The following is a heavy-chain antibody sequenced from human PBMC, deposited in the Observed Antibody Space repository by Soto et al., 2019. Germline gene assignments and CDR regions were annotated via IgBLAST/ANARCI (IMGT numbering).Heavy chain of an antibody. Sequence: EVQLVESGGGLVKPGGSLRLSCAASGFTFSSYSMNWVRQAPGKGLEWVSSISSSSSYIYYADSVKGRFNISRDNAKNSLYLQMNSLRAEDTAVYYCARTGDCTNSVCYGPDYWGQGTLVTVSS. V-gene: IGHV3-21*01. D-gene: IGHD2-8*01. CDR2: ISSSSSYI. J-gene: IGHJ4*02. CDR1: GFTFSSYS. CDR3: ARTGDCTNSVCYGPDY.